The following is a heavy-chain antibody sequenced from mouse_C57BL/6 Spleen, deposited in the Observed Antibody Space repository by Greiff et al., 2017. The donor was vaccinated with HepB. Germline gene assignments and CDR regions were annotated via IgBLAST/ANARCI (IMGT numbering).Heavy chain of an antibody. Sequence: DVHLVESGGGLVKPGGSLKLSCAASGFTFSSYTMSWVRQTPEKRLEWVATISGGGGNTYYPDSVKGRFTISRDNAKNTLYLQMSSLRSEDTALYYCARHIGYGSSYLFAYWGQGTLVTVSA. V-gene: IGHV5-9*01. J-gene: IGHJ3*01. CDR3: ARHIGYGSSYLFAY. CDR2: ISGGGGNT. D-gene: IGHD1-1*01. CDR1: GFTFSSYT.